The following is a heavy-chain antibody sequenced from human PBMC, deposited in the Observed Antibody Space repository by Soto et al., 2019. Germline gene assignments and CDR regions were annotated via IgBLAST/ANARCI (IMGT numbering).Heavy chain of an antibody. V-gene: IGHV4-59*01. CDR3: ARDRYSSPPDFHX. D-gene: IGHD6-19*01. J-gene: IGHJ4*01. CDR1: DASTSSYY. CDR2: IHYNGNT. Sequence: DTLSLTFAVCDASTSSYYWSWIRQTPGKGLEWIFYIHYNGNTNYNPSLKSRVSISLDTSKNQFSLKLNYVTAADTAVYYCARDRYSSPPDFHXWGHGTLVTVSX.